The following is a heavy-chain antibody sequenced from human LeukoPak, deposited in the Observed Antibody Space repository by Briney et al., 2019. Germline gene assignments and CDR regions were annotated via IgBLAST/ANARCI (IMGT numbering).Heavy chain of an antibody. D-gene: IGHD2-8*01. Sequence: PGESLRLSCAASGFPFSSNWMSWVRQAPGKGLEWVANIEQDGSEKSYVDSVKGRFTTSRDNAKSSLYLQMNSLRAEDTAVYYCAKSGNGFGSWGQGAPVTVSS. CDR3: AKSGNGFGS. V-gene: IGHV3-7*01. CDR1: GFPFSSNW. CDR2: IEQDGSEK. J-gene: IGHJ4*02.